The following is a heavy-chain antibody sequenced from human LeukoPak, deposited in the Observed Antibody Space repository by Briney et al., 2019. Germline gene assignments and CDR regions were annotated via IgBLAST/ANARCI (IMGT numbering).Heavy chain of an antibody. Sequence: ASVKVSCKASGYTFTSYGISWVRQAPGQGLEWMGWISAYNGNTNYAQKLQGRVTMTTDISTSTAYMELRSLRSDDTAVYYCARATLRRPPTRHWFDPWGQGTLVTVSS. V-gene: IGHV1-18*01. D-gene: IGHD4-17*01. CDR1: GYTFTSYG. CDR3: ARATLRRPPTRHWFDP. J-gene: IGHJ5*02. CDR2: ISAYNGNT.